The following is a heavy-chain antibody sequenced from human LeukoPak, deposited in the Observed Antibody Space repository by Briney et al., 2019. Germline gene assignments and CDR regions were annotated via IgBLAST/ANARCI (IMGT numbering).Heavy chain of an antibody. CDR2: IYYSGST. CDR1: GGSISSVDYY. CDR3: ASSITIFGVVID. D-gene: IGHD3-3*01. J-gene: IGHJ4*02. V-gene: IGHV4-30-4*02. Sequence: PSDTLSLTCTVSGGSISSVDYYWSWIRQPPGKGLEWIGYIYYSGSTYYNPSLKSRVTISVDTSKNQFSLKLSSVTAADTAVYYCASSITIFGVVIDWGQGTLVTVSS.